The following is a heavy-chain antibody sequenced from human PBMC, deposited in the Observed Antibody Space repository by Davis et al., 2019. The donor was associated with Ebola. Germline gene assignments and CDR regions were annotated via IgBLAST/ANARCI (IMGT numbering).Heavy chain of an antibody. V-gene: IGHV1-46*03. CDR1: GYTFTSYY. CDR3: ARGNRGGDILTGCFFDY. J-gene: IGHJ4*02. CDR2: INPSGGST. Sequence: AASVKVSCKASGYTFTSYYMYWVRQAPGQGLEWMGIINPSGGSTTYAQKFQGRVTMTRDTSTSTVYMELSSLRSDDTAIYYCARGNRGGDILTGCFFDYWGQGTLVTVSS. D-gene: IGHD3-9*01.